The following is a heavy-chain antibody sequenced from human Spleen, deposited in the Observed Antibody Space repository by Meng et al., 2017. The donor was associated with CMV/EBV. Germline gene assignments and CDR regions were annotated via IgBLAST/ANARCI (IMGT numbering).Heavy chain of an antibody. J-gene: IGHJ4*02. CDR3: ARERQYSRSSRPRWSAIGY. CDR2: INHNSGGT. D-gene: IGHD6-6*01. Sequence: TGYYMHWVRKAPGQGLKWMGWINHNSGGTNYEQKFPGRVTMTRKTYISKDYMELSRLRSDDTAVYYCARERQYSRSSRPRWSAIGYWGQGTLVTVSS. CDR1: TGYY. V-gene: IGHV1-2*02.